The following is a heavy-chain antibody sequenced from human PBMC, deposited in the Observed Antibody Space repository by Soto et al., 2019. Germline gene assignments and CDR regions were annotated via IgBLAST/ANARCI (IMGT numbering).Heavy chain of an antibody. CDR3: AAGTGTSDFDY. V-gene: IGHV3-15*01. D-gene: IGHD1-1*01. CDR1: GFTFSNAW. J-gene: IGHJ4*02. CDR2: VISKTDGGAT. Sequence: GGSLRLSCAASGFTFSNAWMSWVRQAPGKGLEWIGRVISKTDGGATDYAAPVKGRFTISRDDSKSTLFLQMNSLKTEGTAVYYCAAGTGTSDFDYWGQGTLVTVSS.